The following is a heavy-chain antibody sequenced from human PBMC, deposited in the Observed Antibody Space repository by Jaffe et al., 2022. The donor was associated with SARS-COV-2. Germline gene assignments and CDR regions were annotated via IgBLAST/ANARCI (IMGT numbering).Heavy chain of an antibody. D-gene: IGHD1-20*01. CDR1: GFTLSIYP. CDR3: AKVNWNDPRAY. V-gene: IGHV3-23*04. CDR2: IDGDHT. Sequence: EEQLVESGGGLVQPGGSLRLSCAASGFTLSIYPMSWVRQAPGKGLEWVSSIDGDHTLYADSVKGRFTVSRDNSKNTLYLQVNSLRAEDTAVYYCAKVNWNDPRAYWGQGTLVTVSS. J-gene: IGHJ4*02.